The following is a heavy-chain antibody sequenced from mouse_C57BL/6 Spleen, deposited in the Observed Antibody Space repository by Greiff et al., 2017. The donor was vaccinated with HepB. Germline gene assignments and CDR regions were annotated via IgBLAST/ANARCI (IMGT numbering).Heavy chain of an antibody. Sequence: EVKLMESGAELVRPGASVKLSCTASGFNIKDDYMHWVKQRPEQGLEWIGWIDPENGDTEYASKFQGKATITADTSSNTAYLQLSSLTSEDTAVYYCTLYGSSPYYAMDYWGQGTSVTVSS. CDR2: IDPENGDT. CDR1: GFNIKDDY. CDR3: TLYGSSPYYAMDY. J-gene: IGHJ4*01. V-gene: IGHV14-4*01. D-gene: IGHD1-1*01.